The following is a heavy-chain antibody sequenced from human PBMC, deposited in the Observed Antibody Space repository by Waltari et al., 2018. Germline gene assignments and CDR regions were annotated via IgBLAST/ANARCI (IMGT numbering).Heavy chain of an antibody. CDR1: GYSFTRYW. D-gene: IGHD5-18*01. J-gene: IGHJ4*02. Sequence: EVQLVQSGAELKKPGESLKISCEGSGYSFTRYWIGWGRQMPGKGLEWMGVNFPGNCNTRDSPAFQGQVTISVDNSSTTAYLQWSSLKASDTAIYFWARQPLHSYGIRHFDYWGQGTPVTVS. V-gene: IGHV5-51*01. CDR3: ARQPLHSYGIRHFDY. CDR2: NFPGNCNT.